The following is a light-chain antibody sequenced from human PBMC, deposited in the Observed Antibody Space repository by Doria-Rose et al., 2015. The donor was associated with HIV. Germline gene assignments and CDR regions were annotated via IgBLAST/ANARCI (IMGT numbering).Light chain of an antibody. CDR3: HQYASART. CDR2: GAS. CDR1: QSVSANY. V-gene: IGKV3-20*01. J-gene: IGKJ1*01. Sequence: TQSPGTLSLSPGERATLSCRASQSVSANYLAWYQQRPGQSPRLVIDGASSRASDVRDRFSGSGSGSDFTLTISRLEPEDFAVYYCHQYASARTFGQGTKVEIK.